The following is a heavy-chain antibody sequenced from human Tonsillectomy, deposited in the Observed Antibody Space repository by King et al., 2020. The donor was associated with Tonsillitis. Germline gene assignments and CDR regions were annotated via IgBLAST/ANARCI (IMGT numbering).Heavy chain of an antibody. D-gene: IGHD5-12*01. CDR2: IIPIFGTA. CDR3: ARAGKGYSGYDWGWTNDY. J-gene: IGHJ4*02. V-gene: IGHV1-69*01. CDR1: GGTFSSYA. Sequence: QLVQSGAEVKKPGSSVKVSCKASGGTFSSYAISWVRQAPGQGLEWMGGIIPIFGTANYAQKFQGRVTITADESTSTAYMELSSLRSEDTAVYYCARAGKGYSGYDWGWTNDYWGQGTLVTVSS.